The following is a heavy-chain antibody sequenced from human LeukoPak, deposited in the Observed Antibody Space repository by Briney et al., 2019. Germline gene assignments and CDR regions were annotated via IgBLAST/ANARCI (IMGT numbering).Heavy chain of an antibody. D-gene: IGHD3-9*01. V-gene: IGHV4-59*08. CDR2: MYYSGST. J-gene: IGHJ4*02. Sequence: SETLSLTCTVSGGSISSNYWSWIRQPPGKGLEWIGCMYYSGSTNYNPSLKSRVTISVDTSKNQFSLKLSSVSAAETAVYYCARHYDILTHPPRYFDYWGQGTLVTVSS. CDR3: ARHYDILTHPPRYFDY. CDR1: GGSISSNY.